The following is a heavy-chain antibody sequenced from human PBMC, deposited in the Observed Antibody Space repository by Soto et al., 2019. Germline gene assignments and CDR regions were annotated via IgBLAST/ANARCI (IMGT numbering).Heavy chain of an antibody. D-gene: IGHD6-19*01. CDR3: ARTVEAGHYYYYGMDV. J-gene: IGHJ6*02. V-gene: IGHV3-30-3*01. CDR1: GFTFSSYA. CDR2: ISYDGSNK. Sequence: GGSLRLSCAASGFTFSSYAMHWVRQAPGKGLECVAVISYDGSNKYYADSVKGRFTISRDNSKNTLYLQMNSLRAEDTAVYYCARTVEAGHYYYYGMDVWGQGTTVTVSS.